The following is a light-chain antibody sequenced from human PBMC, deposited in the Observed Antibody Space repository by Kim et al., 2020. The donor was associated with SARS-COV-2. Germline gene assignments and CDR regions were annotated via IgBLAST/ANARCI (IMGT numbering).Light chain of an antibody. J-gene: IGKJ2*01. V-gene: IGKV1-39*01. CDR3: QQTYTTPYA. Sequence: GDRVTITCRASQSIASHLNWYQQKPGKAPKVLIYAASSLQSEVPSRFSGSGSGTDFTLTITNLQPEDSGTYYCQQTYTTPYAFGQGTKL. CDR1: QSIASH. CDR2: AAS.